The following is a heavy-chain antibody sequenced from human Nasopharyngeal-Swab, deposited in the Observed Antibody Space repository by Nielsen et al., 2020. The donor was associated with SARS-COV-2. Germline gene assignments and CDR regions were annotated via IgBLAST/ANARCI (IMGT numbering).Heavy chain of an antibody. CDR3: ARRAARDGYNYEVDP. Sequence: GESLKISCMASGYSFVNHWIGWVRQKPGKGLEWMGMVYPGNSGVAYSPSFQGQVTISADKSINTAYLQWRSLKASDSAIYFCARRAARDGYNYEVDPWDQGTLVTVSS. CDR2: VYPGNSGV. V-gene: IGHV5-51*01. CDR1: GYSFVNHW. D-gene: IGHD5-24*01. J-gene: IGHJ5*02.